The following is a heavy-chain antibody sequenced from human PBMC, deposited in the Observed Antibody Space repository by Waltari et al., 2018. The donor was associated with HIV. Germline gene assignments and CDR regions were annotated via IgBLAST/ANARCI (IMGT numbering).Heavy chain of an antibody. J-gene: IGHJ2*01. CDR2: IYYTGRA. CDR3: ARHALRVGAAYWNFDL. D-gene: IGHD1-26*01. Sequence: QLQLQESGPGLVKPSETLSLTCTVSGGSVSSRSYFWGWIRQPPGKGLEWVGRIYYTGRAYYNPSLKSRVTISVDTSKNQFSLKVTSVTAADTAVYYCARHALRVGAAYWNFDLWGHGTLVTVSS. CDR1: GGSVSSRSYF. V-gene: IGHV4-39*01.